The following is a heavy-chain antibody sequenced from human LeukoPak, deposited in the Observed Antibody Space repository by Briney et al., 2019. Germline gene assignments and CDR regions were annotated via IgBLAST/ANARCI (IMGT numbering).Heavy chain of an antibody. Sequence: GGSLRLSCAASGFTVSNNYMSWVRQAAGKGLEWVSFIYSGDNTYYADSVKGRFTISRDNSRNTLYLQMNTLGAEDTAVYYCARGRKYCSSTSSCYAGDFDYWGQGTLVTVSS. CDR2: IYSGDNT. V-gene: IGHV3-66*01. J-gene: IGHJ4*02. CDR3: ARGRKYCSSTSSCYAGDFDY. D-gene: IGHD2-2*01. CDR1: GFTVSNNY.